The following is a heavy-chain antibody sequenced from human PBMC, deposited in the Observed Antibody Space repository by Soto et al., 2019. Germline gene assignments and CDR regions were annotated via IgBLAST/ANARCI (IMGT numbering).Heavy chain of an antibody. Sequence: QVQLVESGGGVVQPGRSLRLSCAASGFTFSSYGMHWVRQAPGKGLEWVAVISYDGSNKYYADSVKGRFTISRDTSKNTLDLQMNSLRAEDTAVYYCAKDTFGVTMVRGGDYYYGMDVWGQGTTVTVSS. V-gene: IGHV3-30*18. CDR3: AKDTFGVTMVRGGDYYYGMDV. CDR2: ISYDGSNK. J-gene: IGHJ6*02. CDR1: GFTFSSYG. D-gene: IGHD3-10*01.